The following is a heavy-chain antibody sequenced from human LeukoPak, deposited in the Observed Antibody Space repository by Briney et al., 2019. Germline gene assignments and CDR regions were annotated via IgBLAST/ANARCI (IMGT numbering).Heavy chain of an antibody. J-gene: IGHJ4*02. CDR2: ISAYNGNT. D-gene: IGHD5-12*01. CDR3: ASVYSGYDSRYGDY. Sequence: ASVKVSCKASGYAFTSYGISWVRQAPGQGLEWMGWISAYNGNTNYAQKLQGRVTMTRDTSTSTVYMELSSLRSEDTAVYYCASVYSGYDSRYGDYWGQGTLVTVSS. V-gene: IGHV1-18*01. CDR1: GYAFTSYG.